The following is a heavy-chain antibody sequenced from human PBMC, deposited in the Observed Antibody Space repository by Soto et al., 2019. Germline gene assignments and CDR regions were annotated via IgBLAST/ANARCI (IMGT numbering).Heavy chain of an antibody. V-gene: IGHV4-31*03. Sequence: SSETLSLTCTVSGGSISSGGYYWSWIRQHPGKGLEWIGYIYYSGSTYYNPSLKSRVTISVDTSKNQFSLKLSSVTAADTAVYYCASTSGRRGGLEPDYWGQGTLVTVSS. CDR1: GGSISSGGYY. J-gene: IGHJ4*02. D-gene: IGHD1-1*01. CDR2: IYYSGST. CDR3: ASTSGRRGGLEPDY.